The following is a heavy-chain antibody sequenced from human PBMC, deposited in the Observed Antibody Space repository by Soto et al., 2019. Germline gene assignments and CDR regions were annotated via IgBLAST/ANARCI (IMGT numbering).Heavy chain of an antibody. D-gene: IGHD5-12*01. Sequence: QVQLVQSGAEVKKPGASVKVYCKASGYTFTSYGISWVRQAPGQGLEWMGWISAYNGNTNYAQKLQGRVTMTTDTSTSTAYIEMRSLRSDDTAVDYCAREIRGYSGYGAWGQGTLVPVSA. J-gene: IGHJ5*02. CDR1: GYTFTSYG. V-gene: IGHV1-18*04. CDR3: AREIRGYSGYGA. CDR2: ISAYNGNT.